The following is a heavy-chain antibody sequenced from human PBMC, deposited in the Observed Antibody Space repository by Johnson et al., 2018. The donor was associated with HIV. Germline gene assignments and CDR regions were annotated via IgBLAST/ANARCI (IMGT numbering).Heavy chain of an antibody. V-gene: IGHV3-30*03. CDR3: ARAPNELRYFEWSADAFDM. J-gene: IGHJ3*02. D-gene: IGHD3-9*01. CDR2: ISNDGSNK. Sequence: QVQLMESGGGVVQPGRSLRLSCAASGFTFSYYGVHWVRQAPGKGLAWVAVISNDGSNKYYADSVKGRFTISRNNSKNTLYLQMNSLRAEDTAVYYCARAPNELRYFEWSADAFDMWGQGTMVTVSS. CDR1: GFTFSYYG.